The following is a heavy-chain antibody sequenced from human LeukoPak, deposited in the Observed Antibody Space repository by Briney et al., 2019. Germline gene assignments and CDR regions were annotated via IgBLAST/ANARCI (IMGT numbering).Heavy chain of an antibody. D-gene: IGHD5-18*01. Sequence: PGGSLRLSCAASGFTFSSYEMNWVRQSPGKGLEWVSYISSSGSPIYYADSVKGRFTISRDNAKNSLYLQMNSLTAEDTAVYYCARGEIQLPFHYWGQGALVTVSS. CDR1: GFTFSSYE. CDR3: ARGEIQLPFHY. J-gene: IGHJ4*02. V-gene: IGHV3-48*03. CDR2: ISSSGSPI.